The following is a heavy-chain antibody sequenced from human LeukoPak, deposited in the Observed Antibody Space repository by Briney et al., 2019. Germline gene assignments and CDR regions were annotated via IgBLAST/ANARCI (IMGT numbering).Heavy chain of an antibody. CDR1: GFTFSSYG. Sequence: PGGSLRLSCAASGFTFSSYGMHWVRQAPGKGLEWVAVISYDGSNKYYADSVKGRFTISRDNSKNTLYLQMNSLRAEDTAVYYCASLEMATFFDYWGQGTLVTVSS. CDR3: ASLEMATFFDY. D-gene: IGHD5-24*01. V-gene: IGHV3-30*03. J-gene: IGHJ4*02. CDR2: ISYDGSNK.